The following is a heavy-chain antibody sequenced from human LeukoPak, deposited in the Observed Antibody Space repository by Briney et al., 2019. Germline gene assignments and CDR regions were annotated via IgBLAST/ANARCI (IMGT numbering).Heavy chain of an antibody. J-gene: IGHJ4*02. CDR2: ISSSSSYI. CDR1: GFTVSSNY. CDR3: ARDQSGSSDFDY. Sequence: GGSLRLSCAASGFTVSSNYMSWVRQAPGRGLEWVSSISSSSSYIYYADSVKGRFTISRDNAKNSLYLQMNSLRAEDTAVYYCARDQSGSSDFDYWGQGTLVTVSS. D-gene: IGHD1-26*01. V-gene: IGHV3-21*01.